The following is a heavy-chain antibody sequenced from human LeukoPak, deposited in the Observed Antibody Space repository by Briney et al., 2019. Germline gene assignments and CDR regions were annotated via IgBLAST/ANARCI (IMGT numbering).Heavy chain of an antibody. CDR2: IRYDGSNK. D-gene: IGHD3-22*01. CDR3: AKVDSSGPYFDY. J-gene: IGHJ4*02. V-gene: IGHV3-30*02. Sequence: GGSLRLSCAASGFTFSSYGMHWVRQAPGKGLEWVAFIRYDGSNKYYADSVKGRFTISRDNSKNTLYLQMNSLRAEDTAVHYCAKVDSSGPYFDYWGQGTLVTVSS. CDR1: GFTFSSYG.